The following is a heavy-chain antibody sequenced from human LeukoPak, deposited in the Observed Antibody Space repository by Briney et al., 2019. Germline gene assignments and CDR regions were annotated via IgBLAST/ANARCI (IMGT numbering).Heavy chain of an antibody. J-gene: IGHJ4*02. CDR3: AKVGFTSEWLGISGYYFYY. CDR2: ISGSGAST. Sequence: GGSLRLSCAASGFTFTRNAMSWVRQAPGKGLEWVSGISGSGASTYYADSVEGRFTISRDNSMNTLYLQMNSLIAEDTAVYYCAKVGFTSEWLGISGYYFYYWGQGTLVTVSS. CDR1: GFTFTRNA. V-gene: IGHV3-23*01. D-gene: IGHD3-3*01.